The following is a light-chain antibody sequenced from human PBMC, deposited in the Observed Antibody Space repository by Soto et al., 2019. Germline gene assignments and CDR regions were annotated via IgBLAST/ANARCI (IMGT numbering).Light chain of an antibody. J-gene: IGLJ3*02. V-gene: IGLV1-44*01. CDR3: AAWDDSLNGWV. CDR2: SNN. CDR1: SSNIGSNT. Sequence: QTVVTQPPSPSGTPGQRVTIPCSGSSSNIGSNTVNWYQQLPGTAPKLLIYSNNQRPSGVPDRFSGSKSGTSASLAISGLQSEDEADYYCAAWDDSLNGWVFGGGTKLTVL.